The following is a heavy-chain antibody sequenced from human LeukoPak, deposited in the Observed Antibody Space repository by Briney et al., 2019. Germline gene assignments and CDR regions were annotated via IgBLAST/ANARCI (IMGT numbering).Heavy chain of an antibody. J-gene: IGHJ3*02. CDR3: AGRLWRRDGYNLSAFDI. V-gene: IGHV4-59*01. Sequence: PSETLSLTCTVSGGSISIYYWNCIRQPPGKGREWIGYIYYSGSTNYNPSLKSRVTISVDTSKNQFSLKLSSVTAADTAVYYCAGRLWRRDGYNLSAFDIWGQGTMVTVSS. D-gene: IGHD5-24*01. CDR2: IYYSGST. CDR1: GGSISIYY.